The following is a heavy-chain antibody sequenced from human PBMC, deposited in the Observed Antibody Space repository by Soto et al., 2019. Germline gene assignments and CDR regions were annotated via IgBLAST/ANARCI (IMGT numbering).Heavy chain of an antibody. CDR1: VYTFSIYA. V-gene: IGHV3-23*04. CDR2: ISGSGGST. J-gene: IGHJ4*02. D-gene: IGHD6-19*01. Sequence: VQLVQSGAEVKKPGASVKVSCKASVYTFSIYAMSWVRQAPGKGLEWVSAISGSGGSTYYADSVKGRFTISRDNSKNTLYLQMNSLRAEDTAVYYCAHPGGPAYSSGRGLGGWGQGTLVTVSS. CDR3: AHPGGPAYSSGRGLGG.